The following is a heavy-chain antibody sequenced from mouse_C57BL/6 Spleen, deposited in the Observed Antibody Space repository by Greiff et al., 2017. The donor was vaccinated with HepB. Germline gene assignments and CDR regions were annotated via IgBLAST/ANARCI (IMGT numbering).Heavy chain of an antibody. CDR1: GYTFTDYY. D-gene: IGHD4-1*01. Sequence: EVQLQQSGPELVKPGASVKISCKASGYTFTDYYMNWVKQSHGKSLEWIGDINPNNGGTSYNQKFKGKATLTVDKSSSTAYMELRSLTSEDSAVYYCVPANWDEYYAMDYWGQGTSVTVSS. CDR3: VPANWDEYYAMDY. V-gene: IGHV1-26*01. CDR2: INPNNGGT. J-gene: IGHJ4*01.